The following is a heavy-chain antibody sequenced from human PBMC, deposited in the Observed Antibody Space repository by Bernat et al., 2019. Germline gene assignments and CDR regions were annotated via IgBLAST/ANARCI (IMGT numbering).Heavy chain of an antibody. CDR3: AKDMTTVTSLYDY. D-gene: IGHD4-17*01. V-gene: IGHV3-66*01. CDR1: GFTVSSNY. J-gene: IGHJ4*02. CDR2: IYSGGST. Sequence: EVQMVESGGGLVQPGGSLRLSCAASGFTVSSNYMSWVRQAPGKGLEWVSAIYSGGSTYYADSVKGRFTISRDNSKNTMYLQMNSLRAEDTAVYYCAKDMTTVTSLYDYWGQGTLVTVSS.